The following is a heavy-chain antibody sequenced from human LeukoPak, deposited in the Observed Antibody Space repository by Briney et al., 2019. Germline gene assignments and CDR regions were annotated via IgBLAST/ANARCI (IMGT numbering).Heavy chain of an antibody. CDR3: ARGRYSYGYLLGAFDI. CDR2: INPSGGST. D-gene: IGHD5-18*01. J-gene: IGHJ3*02. CDR1: GYTFTSYY. V-gene: IGHV1-46*01. Sequence: ASVKVSCKASGYTFTSYYMHWVRQAPGQGLEWMGIINPSGGSTSYAQKFQGRVTITADKSTSTAYMELSSLRSEDTAVYYCARGRYSYGYLLGAFDIWGQGTMVTVSS.